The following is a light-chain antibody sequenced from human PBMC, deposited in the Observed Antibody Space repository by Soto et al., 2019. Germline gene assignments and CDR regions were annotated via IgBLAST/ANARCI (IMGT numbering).Light chain of an antibody. V-gene: IGKV3-20*01. J-gene: IGKJ5*01. CDR3: QQYENSPIT. Sequence: EIVLTQSPGILSLSPGDRASLSCGASQSLSSNFLAWYQQKPGQAPRLLIYGASSRATGIPDRFSGTGSETDFTLTINRLEPEDFAVYYCQQYENSPITFGQGTRLEIK. CDR2: GAS. CDR1: QSLSSNF.